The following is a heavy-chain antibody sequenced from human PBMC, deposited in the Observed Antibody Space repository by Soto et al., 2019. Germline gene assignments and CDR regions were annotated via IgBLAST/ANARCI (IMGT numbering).Heavy chain of an antibody. CDR1: GYTLSGDV. CDR3: ARDTNFFAWLFRAPIAYAFDI. J-gene: IGHJ3*02. CDR2: INAGNGNT. V-gene: IGHV1-3*01. D-gene: IGHD3-9*01. Sequence: SSVKGACKGVGYTLSGDVSHWGLQAPGQRLERMGWINAGNGNTKYSQQFQGRVTITRDTSASTAYMELSSLRSEDTAVYYCARDTNFFAWLFRAPIAYAFDIWGHGTMVTVS.